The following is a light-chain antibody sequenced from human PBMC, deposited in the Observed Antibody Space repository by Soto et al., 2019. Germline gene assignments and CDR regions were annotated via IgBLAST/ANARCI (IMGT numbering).Light chain of an antibody. V-gene: IGLV2-14*01. J-gene: IGLJ1*01. CDR3: SSFTSTSTNYV. Sequence: QSALTKPASVSGSPGQSITISCTGTSSDVGGYNHVSWYQQHPGKAPKLMIYDVSNRPSGVSNRFSGSKSGNTASLTISGLQPEDEADYYCSSFTSTSTNYVFGTGTKVTVL. CDR1: SSDVGGYNH. CDR2: DVS.